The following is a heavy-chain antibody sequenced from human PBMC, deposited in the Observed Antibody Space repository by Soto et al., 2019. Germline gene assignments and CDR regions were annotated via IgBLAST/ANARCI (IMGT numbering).Heavy chain of an antibody. D-gene: IGHD3-16*01. CDR2: IYHSGST. Sequence: SETLSLTCSVTDGSISSTYWWSWVRQTPGKGLEWIGEIYHSGSTNYNPSLKSRVTISVDKSKNQFSLKVSSVTAADTALYYCAKVGEDRVKNYYHYYYMDVWGRGTTVTVSS. CDR1: DGSISSTYW. J-gene: IGHJ6*03. CDR3: AKVGEDRVKNYYHYYYMDV. V-gene: IGHV4-4*02.